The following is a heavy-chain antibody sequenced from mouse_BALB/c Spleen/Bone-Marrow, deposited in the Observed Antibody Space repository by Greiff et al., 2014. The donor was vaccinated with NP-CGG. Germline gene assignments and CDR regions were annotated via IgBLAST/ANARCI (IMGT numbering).Heavy chain of an antibody. J-gene: IGHJ3*01. CDR3: AIYYYGSSGFAY. CDR1: GFNIKDTY. Sequence: VHVKQSGAELVKPGASVKLSCTASGFNIKDTYMHWVKQRPEQGLEWIGRIDPANGNTKYDPKFQGEATITADTSSNTAYLQLSSLTSEDTAVYYCAIYYYGSSGFAYWGQGTLVTVSA. CDR2: IDPANGNT. V-gene: IGHV14-3*02. D-gene: IGHD1-1*01.